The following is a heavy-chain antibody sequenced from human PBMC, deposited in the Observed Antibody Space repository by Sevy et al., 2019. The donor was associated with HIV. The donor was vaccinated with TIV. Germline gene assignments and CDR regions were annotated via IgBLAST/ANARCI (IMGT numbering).Heavy chain of an antibody. Sequence: GGSLRLSCAASGFTFGTYDMHWVRQAPGKGLEWVAIISSDGSYRYYADSVRGRFSMSRDNSKNTMYLQISGLLIEDTAVYYCAKNRPPGGNLFSRHGMDVWGRGTTVTVSS. CDR2: ISSDGSYR. J-gene: IGHJ6*02. CDR3: AKNRPPGGNLFSRHGMDV. D-gene: IGHD3-16*01. V-gene: IGHV3-30*18. CDR1: GFTFGTYD.